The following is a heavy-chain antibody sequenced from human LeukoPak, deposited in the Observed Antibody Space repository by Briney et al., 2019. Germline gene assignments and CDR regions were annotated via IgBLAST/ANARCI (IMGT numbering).Heavy chain of an antibody. CDR1: GYTFTGYY. J-gene: IGHJ4*02. D-gene: IGHD5-24*01. V-gene: IGHV1-2*02. Sequence: ASVKVSCKASGYTFTGYYMHWVRPAPGQGLEWMGWINPNSGGTNYAQKFQGRVTMTRDTSISTAYMELSRLRSDDTAVYYCAREFVGDGYNYVINYWGQGTLVTVSS. CDR3: AREFVGDGYNYVINY. CDR2: INPNSGGT.